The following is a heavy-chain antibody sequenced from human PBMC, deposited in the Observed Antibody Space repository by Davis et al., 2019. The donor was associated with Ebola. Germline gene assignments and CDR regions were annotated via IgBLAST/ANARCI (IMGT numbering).Heavy chain of an antibody. CDR2: ISSSSSTI. D-gene: IGHD4-17*01. CDR3: ARNNAYGDLDS. J-gene: IGHJ4*02. CDR1: GFTFSSYS. V-gene: IGHV3-48*01. Sequence: GESLKISCAASGFTFSSYSMNWVRQAPGKGLEWVSYISSSSSTIYYADSVKGRFTISRDNSKNTLYLQMNSLRAEDTAVYYCARNNAYGDLDSWGQGTLVTVSS.